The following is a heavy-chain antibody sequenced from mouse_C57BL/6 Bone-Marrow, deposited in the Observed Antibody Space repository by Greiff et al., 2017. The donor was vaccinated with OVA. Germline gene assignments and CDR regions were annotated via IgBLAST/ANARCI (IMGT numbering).Heavy chain of an antibody. Sequence: QVQLQQPGAELVKPGASVKMSCKSSGYTFTSYWITWVKQRPGQGLEWIGDIYPGSGSTNYNEKFKSKATLTVDTSSSTAYMQLSSLTSEDSAVYYCAGTGSEYFDVWGTGTTVTVSS. D-gene: IGHD4-1*01. CDR3: AGTGSEYFDV. V-gene: IGHV1-55*01. CDR1: GYTFTSYW. CDR2: IYPGSGST. J-gene: IGHJ1*03.